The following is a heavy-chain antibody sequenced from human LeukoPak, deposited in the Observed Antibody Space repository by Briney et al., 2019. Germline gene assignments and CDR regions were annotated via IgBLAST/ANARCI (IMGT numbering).Heavy chain of an antibody. CDR3: AKDRGEWELLYFDY. V-gene: IGHV3-7*03. CDR2: IKQDGSEK. D-gene: IGHD1-26*01. J-gene: IGHJ4*02. CDR1: GFTFSSYW. Sequence: PGGSLRLSCAASGFTFSSYWMSWVHQAPGKGLEWVANIKQDGSEKYYVDSVKGRFTISRDNSKNTLYLQMNSLRAEDTAVYYCAKDRGEWELLYFDYWGQGTLVTVSS.